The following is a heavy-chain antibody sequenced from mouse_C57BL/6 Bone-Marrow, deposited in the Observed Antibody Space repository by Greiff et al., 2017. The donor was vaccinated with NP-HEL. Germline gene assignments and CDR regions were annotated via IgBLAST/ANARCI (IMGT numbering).Heavy chain of an antibody. CDR2: IYPGDGDT. CDR1: GYAFSSSW. Sequence: VNLVESGPELVKPGASVKISCKASGYAFSSSWMNWVKQRPGKGLEWIGRIYPGDGDTNYNGKFKGKATLTADKSSSTAYMQLSSLTSEDSAVYFCARRDYGYDWFAYWGQGTLVTVSA. J-gene: IGHJ3*01. V-gene: IGHV1-82*01. D-gene: IGHD2-2*01. CDR3: ARRDYGYDWFAY.